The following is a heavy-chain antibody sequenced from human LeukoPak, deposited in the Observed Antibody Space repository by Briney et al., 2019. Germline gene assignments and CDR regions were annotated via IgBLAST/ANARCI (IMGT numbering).Heavy chain of an antibody. J-gene: IGHJ4*02. CDR2: IYPDDSDT. V-gene: IGHV5-51*01. CDR1: GSRFTSYW. Sequence: GAPLKTSCKGSGSRFTSYWIGGGRPPPGKGLGWRGIIYPDDSDTRYSPSFQGQVTISADKSISTAYLQWSSLKASDTAMYYCARERSAHGYFDFWGQGTLVTVSS. CDR3: ARERSAHGYFDF.